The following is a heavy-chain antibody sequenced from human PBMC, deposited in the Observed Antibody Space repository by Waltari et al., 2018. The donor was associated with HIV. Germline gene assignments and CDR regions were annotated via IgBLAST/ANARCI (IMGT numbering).Heavy chain of an antibody. Sequence: EVQLVETGGGLIQPGGSLRLSCAASEFTVSSDYMSWVRQAPGKGMEWVSVTYSGGSTYYADSVKGRFTISRDNSKNTLYLQMNSLRAEDTAIYYCARGSEYSGYADAFDIWGQGTMVTVSS. D-gene: IGHD5-12*01. CDR1: EFTVSSDY. J-gene: IGHJ3*02. CDR2: TYSGGST. V-gene: IGHV3-53*02. CDR3: ARGSEYSGYADAFDI.